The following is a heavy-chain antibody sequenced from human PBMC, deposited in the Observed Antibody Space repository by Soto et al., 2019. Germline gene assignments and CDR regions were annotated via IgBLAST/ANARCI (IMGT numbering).Heavy chain of an antibody. CDR1: GFTFSSYG. CDR3: AKVGAEESSADYYYYMDV. J-gene: IGHJ6*03. CDR2: ISYDGSNK. V-gene: IGHV3-30*18. Sequence: QVQLVESGGGVVQPGRSLRLSCAASGFTFSSYGMHWVRQAPGKGLEWVAVISYDGSNKYYADSVKGRFTISRDNSKNTLYLQMNSPRAEDTAVYYCAKVGAEESSADYYYYMDVWGKGTTVTVSS.